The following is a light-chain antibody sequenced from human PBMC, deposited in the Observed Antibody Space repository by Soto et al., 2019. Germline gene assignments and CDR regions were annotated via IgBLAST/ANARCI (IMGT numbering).Light chain of an antibody. J-gene: IGKJ1*01. Sequence: AIRMTQSPSSFSASTGDRVTITCRASQGISSYLAWYQQKPGKAPKLLIYASSTLQSGVQSRFSGSGSGTGFNLTISCLQSEDFATYYCQQYYSYPRTFGQRTKVEIK. V-gene: IGKV1-8*01. CDR3: QQYYSYPRT. CDR2: ASS. CDR1: QGISSY.